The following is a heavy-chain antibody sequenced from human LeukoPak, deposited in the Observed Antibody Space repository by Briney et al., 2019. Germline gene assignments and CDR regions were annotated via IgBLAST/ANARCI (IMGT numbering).Heavy chain of an antibody. CDR1: GFTFSSYS. V-gene: IGHV3-20*01. CDR2: INWNGGST. D-gene: IGHD6-6*01. CDR3: ARARIAAQRGAFDI. J-gene: IGHJ3*02. Sequence: GGSLRLSCAASGFTFSSYSMNWVRQAPGKGLEWVSGINWNGGSTGYADSVKGRFTISRDNAKNSLYLQMNSLRAEDTALYHCARARIAAQRGAFDIWGQGTMVTVSS.